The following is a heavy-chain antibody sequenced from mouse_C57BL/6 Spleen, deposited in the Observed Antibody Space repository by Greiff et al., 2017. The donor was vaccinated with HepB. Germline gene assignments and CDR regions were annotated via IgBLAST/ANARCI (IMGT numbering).Heavy chain of an antibody. CDR2: INPSSGYT. CDR3: ARYDGYDGAWFAY. V-gene: IGHV1-4*01. CDR1: GYTFTSYT. D-gene: IGHD2-2*01. J-gene: IGHJ3*01. Sequence: QVQLQQSGAELARPGASVKMSCKASGYTFTSYTMHWVKQRPGQGLEWIGYINPSSGYTKYNQKFKDKATLTADKSSSTAYMQLGSLTSEDSAVYYCARYDGYDGAWFAYWGQGTPVTVSA.